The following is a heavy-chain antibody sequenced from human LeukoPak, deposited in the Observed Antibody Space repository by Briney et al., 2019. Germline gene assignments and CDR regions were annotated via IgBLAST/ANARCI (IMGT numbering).Heavy chain of an antibody. CDR1: GGSISGSSYY. D-gene: IGHD5-18*01. CDR2: IYYSGST. CDR3: ASIPSSQYSYGSDY. V-gene: IGHV4-39*01. J-gene: IGHJ4*02. Sequence: PSETLSLTCTVSGGSISGSSYYWGWIRQPPGKGLEWIGSIYYSGSTYYNPSLKSRVTISVDTSKNQFSLKLNSVTAADTAVYYCASIPSSQYSYGSDYWGQGTLVIVSS.